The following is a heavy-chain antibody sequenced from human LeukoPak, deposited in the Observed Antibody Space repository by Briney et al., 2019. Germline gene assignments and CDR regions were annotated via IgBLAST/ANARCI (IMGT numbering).Heavy chain of an antibody. V-gene: IGHV3-66*01. D-gene: IGHD3-16*01. J-gene: IGHJ4*02. CDR2: IYSGGST. CDR3: ARDHLYYEISGPRFDY. Sequence: GGSLRLSCAASGFTVSSNYMSWVRQAPGKGLEWVSVIYSGGSTYYADSVKGRFTISRDNSKNTLYLQMNSLRAEDTAVYYCARDHLYYEISGPRFDYWGQGTLVTVSS. CDR1: GFTVSSNY.